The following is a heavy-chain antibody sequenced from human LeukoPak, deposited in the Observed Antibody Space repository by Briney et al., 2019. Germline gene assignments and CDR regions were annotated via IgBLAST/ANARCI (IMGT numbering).Heavy chain of an antibody. D-gene: IGHD6-13*01. CDR1: GFIFSDYW. CDR3: AREISSWYRTEGRFDP. V-gene: IGHV3-7*01. J-gene: IGHJ5*02. CDR2: IKEDESEK. Sequence: GGSLRLSCAASGFIFSDYWMSWVRQAPGKGLEWVANIKEDESEKYYVGSVNGRFTISRDNAKNSLYLQMNSPRGEDTAVYYCAREISSWYRTEGRFDPWGQGTLVTVSS.